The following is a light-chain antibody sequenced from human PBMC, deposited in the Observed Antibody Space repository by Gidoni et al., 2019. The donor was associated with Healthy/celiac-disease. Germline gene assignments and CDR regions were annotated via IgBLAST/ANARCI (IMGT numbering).Light chain of an antibody. V-gene: IGKV2-28*01. CDR2: LGS. CDR1: QSLLHSNGYHH. CDR3: MQALQTPIT. Sequence: DVVMTQSPLCLPVTPGEPASISCRSCQSLLHSNGYHHLDWYLQKPGQSPQLLSYLGSNRASGVPDRFNGSGSGTDFTLIISRVEAADVGVYYCMQALQTPITFGQGTRLEIK. J-gene: IGKJ5*01.